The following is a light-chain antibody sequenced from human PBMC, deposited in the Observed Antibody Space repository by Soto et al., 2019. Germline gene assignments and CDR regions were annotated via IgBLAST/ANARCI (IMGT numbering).Light chain of an antibody. CDR1: QSISSW. J-gene: IGKJ2*01. CDR2: DAS. Sequence: DMQMTQSPSTLSASVGDRVTITCRASQSISSWLAWYQQKPGKAPKLLIYDASSLESGVPSRFSGSGSGTEFTLTISSLQPDDFATYYCQQYNSYSPVFGQGTKLEIK. CDR3: QQYNSYSPV. V-gene: IGKV1-5*01.